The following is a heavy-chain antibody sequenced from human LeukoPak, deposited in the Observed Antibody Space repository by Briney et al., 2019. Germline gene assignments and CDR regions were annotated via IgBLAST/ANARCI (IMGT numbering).Heavy chain of an antibody. J-gene: IGHJ2*01. CDR3: ARDGSGGVWLSWHYDSSKDFDL. V-gene: IGHV3-21*01. D-gene: IGHD3-22*01. CDR1: GFTFSSYS. CDR2: ISSSSSYI. Sequence: PGGSLRLSCAASGFTFSSYSMNWVRQAPGKGLEWVSSISSSSSYIYYADSVKGRFTISRDNAKNSLYLQMNSLRAEDTAVYYCARDGSGGVWLSWHYDSSKDFDLWGRGTLVTVSS.